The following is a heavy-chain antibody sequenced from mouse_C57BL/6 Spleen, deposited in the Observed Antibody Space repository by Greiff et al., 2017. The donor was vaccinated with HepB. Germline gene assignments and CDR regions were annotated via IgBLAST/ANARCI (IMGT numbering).Heavy chain of an antibody. CDR3: ARFAITTVVAYYAMDY. CDR1: GYTFTSYG. V-gene: IGHV1-81*01. CDR2: IYPRSGNT. Sequence: QVHVKQSGAELARPGASVKLSCKASGYTFTSYGISWVKQRTGQGLEWIGEIYPRSGNTYYNEKFKGKATLTADKSSSTAYMELRSLTSEDSAVYFCARFAITTVVAYYAMDYWGQGTSVTVSS. D-gene: IGHD1-1*01. J-gene: IGHJ4*01.